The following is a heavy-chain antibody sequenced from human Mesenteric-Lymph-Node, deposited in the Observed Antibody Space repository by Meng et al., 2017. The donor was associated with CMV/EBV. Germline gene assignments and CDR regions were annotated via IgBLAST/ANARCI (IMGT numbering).Heavy chain of an antibody. V-gene: IGHV4-39*01. CDR3: ARGVYYYGSGSHDAFDI. J-gene: IGHJ3*02. Sequence: SETLSLTCTVSGGSISSSSYYWGWIRQPPGKGLEWIGSVYNSGSTYYNPSLKSRVTISVDTSKNQFSLKLSSVTAADTAVYYCARGVYYYGSGSHDAFDIWGQGTMVTVSS. CDR1: GGSISSSSYY. D-gene: IGHD3-10*01. CDR2: VYNSGST.